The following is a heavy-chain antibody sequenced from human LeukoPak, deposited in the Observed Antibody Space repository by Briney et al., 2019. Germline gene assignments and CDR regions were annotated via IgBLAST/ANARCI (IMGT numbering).Heavy chain of an antibody. V-gene: IGHV3-66*01. CDR2: IYSGGST. CDR1: GFTVISNY. CDR3: AREDYYFDSSGTHYFDY. J-gene: IGHJ4*02. D-gene: IGHD3-22*01. Sequence: GGSLRLSCAASGFTVISNYMSWVRQAPGKGLEWVSIIYSGGSTYHADSVKGRFTISRDDSKNTLFLQMNSLRAEDTAVYYCAREDYYFDSSGTHYFDYWGQGTLVTVSS.